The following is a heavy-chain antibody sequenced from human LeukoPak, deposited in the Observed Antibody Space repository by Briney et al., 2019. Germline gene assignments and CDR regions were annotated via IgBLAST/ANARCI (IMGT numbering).Heavy chain of an antibody. J-gene: IGHJ3*02. CDR2: INPNGGGT. CDR1: GYTFTGYY. D-gene: IGHD2-21*02. CDR3: ARGTGVVTDAFNI. Sequence: ASVKVSCKASGYTFTGYYMHWVRQAPGQGLEWMGWINPNGGGTNYAQNFQGRVTMTTDTSISTAYMELRGLRTDDTAVYYCARGTGVVTDAFNIWGQGTMVTVSS. V-gene: IGHV1-2*02.